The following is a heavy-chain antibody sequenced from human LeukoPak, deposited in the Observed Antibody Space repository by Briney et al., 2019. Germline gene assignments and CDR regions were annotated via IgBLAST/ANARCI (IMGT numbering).Heavy chain of an antibody. CDR2: IYYSGST. CDR1: GVSISSGGYY. D-gene: IGHD3-22*01. CDR3: ARGGLYDSSGYYQFDY. V-gene: IGHV4-31*03. Sequence: SETLSLTCTVSGVSISSGGYYWSWIRQHPGKGLEWIGYIYYSGSTYYNPSLKSRITISVDTSGNQFSLNLTSVTAADTAVYYCARGGLYDSSGYYQFDYWGQGTLVTVSS. J-gene: IGHJ4*02.